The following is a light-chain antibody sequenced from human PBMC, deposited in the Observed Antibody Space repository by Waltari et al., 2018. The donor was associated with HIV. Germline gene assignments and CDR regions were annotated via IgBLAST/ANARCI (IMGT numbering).Light chain of an antibody. V-gene: IGLV2-8*01. CDR3: SSYAGSNTVV. CDR2: EVN. CDR1: SSHVGAYNY. J-gene: IGLJ2*01. Sequence: QSALTQPPSASGSPGPSVTISCTGTSSHVGAYNYVPWFLPHPGKAPKLMIYEVNKRPAGVPDRFSGAKSGNTASLSVSGLQAEDEADYYCSSYAGSNTVVFGGGTKLTVL.